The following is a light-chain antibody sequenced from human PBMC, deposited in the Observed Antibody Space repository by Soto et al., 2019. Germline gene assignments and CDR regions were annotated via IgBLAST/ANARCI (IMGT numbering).Light chain of an antibody. CDR3: AAWDDSLMGV. J-gene: IGLJ7*01. CDR1: SSNIGSNT. CDR2: SNA. V-gene: IGLV1-44*01. Sequence: QSVLTQPPSASGTPGQRVTISCSGSSSNIGSNTVNWYQQLPGAAPKLLIYSNALRPSGVPDRFSGSKSGTSASLAISGLQPEDEADYYCAAWDDSLMGVFGAGTQLTVL.